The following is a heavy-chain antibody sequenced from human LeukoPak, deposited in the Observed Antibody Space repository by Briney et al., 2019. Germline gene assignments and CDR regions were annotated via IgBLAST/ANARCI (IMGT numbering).Heavy chain of an antibody. V-gene: IGHV3-30*03. CDR1: GFTFRSHG. D-gene: IGHD3-22*01. J-gene: IGHJ4*02. Sequence: GGSLRLSCAASGFTFRSHGIHWVRQAPGKGLECVALISYDGGETYYADSVRGRFTISRDNAKNSLYLQMNSLRAEDTAVYYCARAVVPPDYWGQGTLVTVSS. CDR2: ISYDGGET. CDR3: ARAVVPPDY.